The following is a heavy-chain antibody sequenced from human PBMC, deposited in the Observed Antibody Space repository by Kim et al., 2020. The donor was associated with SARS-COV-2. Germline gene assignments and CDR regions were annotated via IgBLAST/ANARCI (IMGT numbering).Heavy chain of an antibody. V-gene: IGHV5-51*01. CDR3: MRHLIGYYGSGWGTRYYYCGMDV. CDR1: GYSFTSYW. J-gene: IGHJ6*02. CDR2: IYPGDSDT. Sequence: GESLKISCKGSGYSFTSYWIGRVRQLPGKGLEWMGIIYPGDSDTSYSPSFPGQATISADKPISTAYLPWSSLKASDTARYYCMRHLIGYYGSGWGTRYYYCGMDVWGQGTTVTVSS. D-gene: IGHD3-10*01.